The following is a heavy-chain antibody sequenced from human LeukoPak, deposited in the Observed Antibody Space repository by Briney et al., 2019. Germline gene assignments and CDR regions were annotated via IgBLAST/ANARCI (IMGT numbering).Heavy chain of an antibody. Sequence: SETLSLTCTVSGASITSYYWSWIRQPAGKGLEWIGRIYASGSTTYNPSLKSRVTMAVDTSKTQFSLKLSSVTAADTAVYYCARQKFAYYYDSSGYRPHYYYYMDVWGKGTTVTISS. CDR2: IYASGST. CDR3: ARQKFAYYYDSSGYRPHYYYYMDV. D-gene: IGHD3-22*01. J-gene: IGHJ6*03. CDR1: GASITSYY. V-gene: IGHV4-4*07.